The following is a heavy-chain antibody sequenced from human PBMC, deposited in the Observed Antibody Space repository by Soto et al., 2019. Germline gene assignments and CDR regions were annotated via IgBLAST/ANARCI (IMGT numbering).Heavy chain of an antibody. V-gene: IGHV4-39*01. D-gene: IGHD2-2*01. CDR2: IDYSGST. J-gene: IGHJ5*02. Sequence: SETLSLTCTVSGGSISSSSYYWGWIRQPPGKGLEWIGSIDYSGSTYYNPSLKSRVTISVDTSKNQFSLKLSSVTAADTAVYYCARVGYCISTSCYWFDPWGQGTLVTVSS. CDR1: GGSISSSSYY. CDR3: ARVGYCISTSCYWFDP.